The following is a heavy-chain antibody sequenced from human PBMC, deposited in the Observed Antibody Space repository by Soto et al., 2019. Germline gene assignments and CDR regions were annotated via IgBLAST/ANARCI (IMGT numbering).Heavy chain of an antibody. V-gene: IGHV4-38-2*01. CDR1: GYSISSGYY. D-gene: IGHD6-6*01. J-gene: IGHJ5*02. CDR3: ARVTSTSIAARPRWFDP. CDR2: IYHSGST. Sequence: SETLSLTCAVSGYSISSGYYWGWIRQPPGKGLEWIGSIYHSGSTYYNASLKSRVTISVDTSKNQFSLKLSSVTAADTAVYYCARVTSTSIAARPRWFDPWGQGTLVTVSS.